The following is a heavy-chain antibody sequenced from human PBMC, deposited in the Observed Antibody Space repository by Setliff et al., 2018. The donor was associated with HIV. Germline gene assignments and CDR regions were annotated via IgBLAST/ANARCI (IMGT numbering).Heavy chain of an antibody. CDR2: IWSDGSSK. Sequence: PGESLKISCAASGFTFSSYGMHWVRQAPGKGLEWVAVIWSDGSSKYYADSVKGRFTISRDNSRNTVSLQMNSLRVEDSAIFYCAKGVGHNFYFMDVWGKGITVTVSS. V-gene: IGHV3-33*06. CDR1: GFTFSSYG. D-gene: IGHD3-10*01. J-gene: IGHJ6*03. CDR3: AKGVGHNFYFMDV.